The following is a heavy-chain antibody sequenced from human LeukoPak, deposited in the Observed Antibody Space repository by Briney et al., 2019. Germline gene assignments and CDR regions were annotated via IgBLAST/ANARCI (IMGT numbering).Heavy chain of an antibody. J-gene: IGHJ6*01. CDR3: AKAXGGLIGXYYXXXXXV. Sequence: GGSLRLSCAASGFTFSSYGMHWVRQAPGKGLEWVVFIRYDGSNEYYADSVKGRFTISRDNSKNTLYLQMNSLRAEDTAVYYCAKAXGGLIGXYYXXXXXVXGXGTT. D-gene: IGHD3-10*01. CDR2: IRYDGSNE. CDR1: GFTFSSYG. V-gene: IGHV3-30*02.